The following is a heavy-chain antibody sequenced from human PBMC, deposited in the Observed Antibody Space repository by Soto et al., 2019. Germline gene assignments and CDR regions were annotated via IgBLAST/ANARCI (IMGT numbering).Heavy chain of an antibody. CDR2: ISSSGSTI. CDR1: GFTFSSYE. CDR3: ATIARGWLQPNFDY. V-gene: IGHV3-48*03. Sequence: GGSLRLSCAASGFTFSSYEMNWVRQAPGKGLEWVSYISSSGSTIYYADSVKGRFTISRDNAKNSLYLQMNSLRAEDTAVYYCATIARGWLQPNFDYWGQGTLVTVSS. J-gene: IGHJ4*02. D-gene: IGHD5-12*01.